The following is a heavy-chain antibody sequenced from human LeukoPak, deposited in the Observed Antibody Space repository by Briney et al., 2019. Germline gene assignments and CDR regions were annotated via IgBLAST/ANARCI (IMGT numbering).Heavy chain of an antibody. CDR2: ISGSGRST. CDR3: AKLGGSGYSYGTDV. Sequence: GGSLRLPCAASGFTFSSYAMSWVRQAPGKGLEWVSAISGSGRSTYYADSVKGRFTMSRDNSKNTLYLQMNSLRAEDTAVYYCAKLGGSGYSYGTDVWGQGTTVTVSS. V-gene: IGHV3-23*01. J-gene: IGHJ6*02. CDR1: GFTFSSYA. D-gene: IGHD5-18*01.